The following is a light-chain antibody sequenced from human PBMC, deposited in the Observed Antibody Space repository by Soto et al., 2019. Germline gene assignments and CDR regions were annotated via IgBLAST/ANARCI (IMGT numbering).Light chain of an antibody. CDR3: QQYGNSPRT. J-gene: IGKJ1*01. CDR1: QSVSSTY. V-gene: IGKV3-20*01. Sequence: EIVLTQSPDTLSLSPGERATLSCRVSQSVSSTYLAWYQQKPGQAPRLLIYGASSRATGIPDRFSGSGSGTDFTLTISRLETEDFAVYYCQQYGNSPRTFGQGTKVEIK. CDR2: GAS.